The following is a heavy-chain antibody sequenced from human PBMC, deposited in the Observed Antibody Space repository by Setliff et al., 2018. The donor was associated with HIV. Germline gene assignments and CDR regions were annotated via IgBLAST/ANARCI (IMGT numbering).Heavy chain of an antibody. D-gene: IGHD6-19*01. J-gene: IGHJ5*02. CDR3: ARAPVSSGWYKGRFDP. CDR1: GYTFTSYT. V-gene: IGHV1-3*01. Sequence: ASVKVSCKSSGYTFTSYTMHWVRQAPGQRLEWMGRINAGNGNTKYSQKFQGRVTITRDTSATTADMELSSLRSEDTAVYYCARAPVSSGWYKGRFDPWGQGTLVTVSS. CDR2: INAGNGNT.